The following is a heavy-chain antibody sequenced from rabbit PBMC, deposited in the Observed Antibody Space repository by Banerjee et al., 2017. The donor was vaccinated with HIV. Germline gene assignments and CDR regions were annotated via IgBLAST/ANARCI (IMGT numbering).Heavy chain of an antibody. CDR3: ARGEAGGGYDFNL. V-gene: IGHV1S40*01. CDR2: IYTGIGST. J-gene: IGHJ4*01. Sequence: QSLEESGGDLVKPGASLTLTCKASGFSFSSGYDMCWVRQAPGKGLEWIACIYTGIGSTDYASWAKGRFTIFKTWSTTVTLQMASLTAADTATYFCARGEAGGGYDFNLWGQGTLVTVS. D-gene: IGHD8-1*01. CDR1: GFSFSSGYD.